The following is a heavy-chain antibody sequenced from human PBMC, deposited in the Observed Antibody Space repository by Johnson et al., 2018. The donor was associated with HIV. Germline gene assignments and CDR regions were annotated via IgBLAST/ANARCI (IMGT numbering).Heavy chain of an antibody. CDR1: GFSFSDYN. J-gene: IGHJ3*02. CDR3: ARDKPYYYDSSGYYISAFDI. D-gene: IGHD3-22*01. Sequence: QVQLVESGGGVVQPGRSLRLSCAASGFSFSDYNMHWVRQAPGKGLEWVAVTWFDGRNKYYADSVKGRFTLSRDHSKNTLYLQINSLRAEDTAVYYCARDKPYYYDSSGYYISAFDIWGQGTMVTVSS. V-gene: IGHV3-33*01. CDR2: TWFDGRNK.